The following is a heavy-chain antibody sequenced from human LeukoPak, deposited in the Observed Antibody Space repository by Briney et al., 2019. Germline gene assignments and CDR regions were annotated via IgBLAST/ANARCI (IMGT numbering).Heavy chain of an antibody. CDR2: INHSGST. Sequence: NPSETLSLTCAVYGGSFSGYYWSWIRQPPGKGLEWIGEINHSGSTNYNPSLKSRVTISVDTSKNQFSLKLSSVTAADTAVYYCARGRGSSSGYRWFDPWGQGTLVTVSS. D-gene: IGHD6-6*01. V-gene: IGHV4-34*01. J-gene: IGHJ5*02. CDR3: ARGRGSSSGYRWFDP. CDR1: GGSFSGYY.